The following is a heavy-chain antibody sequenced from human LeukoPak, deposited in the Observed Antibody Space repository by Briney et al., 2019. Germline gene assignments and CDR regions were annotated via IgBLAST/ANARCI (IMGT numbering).Heavy chain of an antibody. J-gene: IGHJ3*02. CDR3: ARDLRLNYYDSSGAYAFDI. CDR1: GFTFSSYE. V-gene: IGHV3-48*03. Sequence: GGSLRLSCAASGFTFSSYEMNWVRQAPGKGLEWVSYISSSGSTIYYADSVKGRFTISRDNAKNSLYLQMNSLTAGDTAVYYCARDLRLNYYDSSGAYAFDIWGQGTMVTVSS. CDR2: ISSSGSTI. D-gene: IGHD3-22*01.